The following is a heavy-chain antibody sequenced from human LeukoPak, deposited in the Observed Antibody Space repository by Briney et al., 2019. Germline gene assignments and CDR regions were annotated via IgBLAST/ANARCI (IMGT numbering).Heavy chain of an antibody. D-gene: IGHD2-2*02. V-gene: IGHV3-23*01. Sequence: GGSLRLFCAASGFTFSGYAMSWVRQAPGKGLEWVSGISAAGIINYMDSVKGRFTISRDNSKNTLYLQMTSLRAEDTAMYYCAKRVVGCSSSSCYIALDAWGQGNLVTVSS. CDR2: ISAAGII. J-gene: IGHJ5*02. CDR1: GFTFSGYA. CDR3: AKRVVGCSSSSCYIALDA.